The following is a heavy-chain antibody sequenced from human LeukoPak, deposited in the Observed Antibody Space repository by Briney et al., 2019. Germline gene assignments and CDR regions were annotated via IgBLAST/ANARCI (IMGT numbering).Heavy chain of an antibody. V-gene: IGHV1-69*05. CDR1: GGTFSSYA. CDR2: IIPIFGTA. D-gene: IGHD3-10*01. CDR3: ASTSYYYGPGSYYISWFDS. Sequence: SVKVSCKASGGTFSSYAISWVRQAPGQGLEWMGGIIPIFGTANYAQKFQGRVTITTDESTSTAYMELSSLRSEDTAVYYCASTSYYYGPGSYYISWFDSWGQGTLVTVSS. J-gene: IGHJ5*01.